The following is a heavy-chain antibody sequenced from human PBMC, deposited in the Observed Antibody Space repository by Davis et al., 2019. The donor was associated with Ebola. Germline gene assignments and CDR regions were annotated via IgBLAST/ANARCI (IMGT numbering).Heavy chain of an antibody. CDR1: GYTFTGYY. D-gene: IGHD2-21*01. CDR2: INPNSGGT. Sequence: ASVKVSCKASGYTFTGYYMHWVRQAPGQGLEWMGWINPNSGGTNYAQKFQGRVTMTRDTSISTAYMELSRLRSDDTAVYYCARGSYCGGDCYSFRYYYYMDVWGKGTTVTVSS. J-gene: IGHJ6*03. CDR3: ARGSYCGGDCYSFRYYYYMDV. V-gene: IGHV1-2*02.